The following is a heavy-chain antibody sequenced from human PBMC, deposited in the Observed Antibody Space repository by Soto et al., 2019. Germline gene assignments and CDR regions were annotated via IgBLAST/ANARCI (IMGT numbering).Heavy chain of an antibody. CDR1: GGTLSSHS. J-gene: IGHJ3*02. Sequence: SVKVSCKASGGTLSSHSITWVRQAPGQGLEWVGRIITFLGKTNYAQKFQGRVTLTADTSTDTAYMELSSLRSEDTAVYYCATLLRDIAYKDAFDIWGQGTMVTVSS. V-gene: IGHV1-69*02. CDR2: IITFLGKT. D-gene: IGHD3-16*01. CDR3: ATLLRDIAYKDAFDI.